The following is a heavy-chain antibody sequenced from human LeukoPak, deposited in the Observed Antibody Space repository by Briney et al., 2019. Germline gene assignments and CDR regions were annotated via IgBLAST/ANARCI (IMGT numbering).Heavy chain of an antibody. V-gene: IGHV1-69*06. CDR1: GGTFSSYA. Sequence: SVKVSCKASGGTFSSYAISWVRQAPGQGLDWMGRIIPIFGTANYAQKFQGRVTITADKSTSTAYMELSSLRSEDTAVYYCARPSDSSGYYWPTGSFDIWGQGTMVTVSS. D-gene: IGHD3-22*01. J-gene: IGHJ3*02. CDR2: IIPIFGTA. CDR3: ARPSDSSGYYWPTGSFDI.